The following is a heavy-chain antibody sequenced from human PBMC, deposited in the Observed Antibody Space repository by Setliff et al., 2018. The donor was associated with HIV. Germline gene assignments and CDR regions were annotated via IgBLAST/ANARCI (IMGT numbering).Heavy chain of an antibody. V-gene: IGHV4-31*03. D-gene: IGHD3-10*01. Sequence: PSETLSLTCTVSGVSISSGGYYWSWIRQHPGKGLEWIGYIYYSESTYYNPSLRSRLTISMDTSKNQFSLKLSSVTAADTAVYYCARAPMVPRSEAFDIWGQGTMVT. CDR3: ARAPMVPRSEAFDI. J-gene: IGHJ3*02. CDR2: IYYSEST. CDR1: GVSISSGGYY.